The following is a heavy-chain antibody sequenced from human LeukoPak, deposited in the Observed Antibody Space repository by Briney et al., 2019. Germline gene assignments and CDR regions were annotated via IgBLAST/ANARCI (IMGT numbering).Heavy chain of an antibody. V-gene: IGHV3-11*04. CDR3: ARDRQYYYYYYMDV. Sequence: PGGSLRLSCAASGFTFSDYYMSWIRQAPGKGLEWVSYISSSGSTIYYADSVKGRFTISRDNAKNSLYLQMNSLRAEDTAVYYCARDRQYYYYYYMDVWGKGTTVTVSS. J-gene: IGHJ6*03. CDR1: GFTFSDYY. CDR2: ISSSGSTI.